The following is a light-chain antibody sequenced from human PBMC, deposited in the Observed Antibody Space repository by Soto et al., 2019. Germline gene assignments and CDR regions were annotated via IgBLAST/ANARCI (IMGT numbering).Light chain of an antibody. V-gene: IGKV3-11*01. CDR2: DAS. J-gene: IGKJ1*01. Sequence: VLTHSPDTLSLTRGERATLSCRASQSISSYLAWYQQKPGQAPRLLIYDASSRATGIPARFSGSGSGTDFTLTISSLEPEDFAVYYCQQLTYWPQQWPFAKGNKVDI. CDR3: QQLTYWPQQWP. CDR1: QSISSY.